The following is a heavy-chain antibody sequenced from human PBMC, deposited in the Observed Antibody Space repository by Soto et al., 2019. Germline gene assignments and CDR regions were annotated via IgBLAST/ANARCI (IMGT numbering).Heavy chain of an antibody. CDR1: GFTFSGSA. J-gene: IGHJ6*02. D-gene: IGHD4-17*01. CDR2: IRSKANSYAT. V-gene: IGHV3-73*01. CDR3: TRPGGVDDYGGNYYYYGMDV. Sequence: GGSLRLSCAASGFTFSGSAMHWVRQASGKGLEWVGRIRSKANSYATAYAASVKGRFTISRDDSKNTAYLQMNSLKTEDTAVYYCTRPGGVDDYGGNYYYYGMDVWGQGTTVTVSS.